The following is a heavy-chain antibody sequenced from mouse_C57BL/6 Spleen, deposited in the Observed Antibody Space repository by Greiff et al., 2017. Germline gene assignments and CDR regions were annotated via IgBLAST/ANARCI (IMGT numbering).Heavy chain of an antibody. CDR1: GFSLTSYG. Sequence: QVQLQESGPGLVAPSQSLSITCTVSGFSLTSYGVDWVRQPPGKGLEWLGVIWGGGSTNYNSALMSRLSISKVNSKSPVFVQKNRLQTDDTAMYFCAKRGLLPLYAMDYWGQGTSVTVSS. J-gene: IGHJ4*01. CDR3: AKRGLLPLYAMDY. D-gene: IGHD2-3*01. CDR2: IWGGGST. V-gene: IGHV2-9*01.